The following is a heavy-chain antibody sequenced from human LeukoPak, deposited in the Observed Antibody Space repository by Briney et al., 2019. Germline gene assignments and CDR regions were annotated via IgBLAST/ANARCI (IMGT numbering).Heavy chain of an antibody. CDR1: GYTFTGYY. V-gene: IGHV1-2*02. CDR2: IYPYSGGA. CDR3: ARGSYWYDA. Sequence: ASVKVSCKASGYTFTGYYMHWVRQAPGQGLEWMGWIYPYSGGANYAQKFQGRVTMTRDTSISTAYMELSRLKSDDTAVYYCARGSYWYDAWGQGTLVTVSS. J-gene: IGHJ5*02. D-gene: IGHD6-13*01.